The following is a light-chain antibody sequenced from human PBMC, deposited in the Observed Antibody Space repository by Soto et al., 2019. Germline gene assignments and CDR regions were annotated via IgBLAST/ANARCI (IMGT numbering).Light chain of an antibody. J-gene: IGLJ1*01. CDR2: DSN. CDR1: SSNIRNNY. V-gene: IGLV1-51*01. Sequence: QSVLTQPPSVSAAPGQKVTISCSGSSSNIRNNYVSWYPKFPGTAPELLIYDSNKRPSGIPDRFSGSKSGTSATLVITGLQTGDEADYYCGSWDSSLSAYVFGTGTKVTVL. CDR3: GSWDSSLSAYV.